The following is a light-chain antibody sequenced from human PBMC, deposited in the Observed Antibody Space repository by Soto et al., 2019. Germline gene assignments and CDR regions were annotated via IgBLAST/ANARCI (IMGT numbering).Light chain of an antibody. CDR3: SSFAANDNVV. CDR1: SSDVDVYNY. V-gene: IGLV2-14*01. J-gene: IGLJ3*02. Sequence: QSALTQPASVSGSPGQSITISCTGTSSDVDVYNYVSWYQHHPGKAPKVVIYEVSNRPSGVSNRFSASKSGNTASLTISGLQAEDEADYYCSSFAANDNVVFGGGTQLTVL. CDR2: EVS.